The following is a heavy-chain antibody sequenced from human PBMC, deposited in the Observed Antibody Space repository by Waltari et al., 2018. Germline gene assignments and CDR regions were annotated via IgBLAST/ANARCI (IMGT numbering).Heavy chain of an antibody. CDR3: ARGTRVNLVRGAEWFDF. V-gene: IGHV4-38-2*02. CDR1: GFTVVSGSY. J-gene: IGHJ5*01. CDR2: AYHGGRI. D-gene: IGHD3-10*01. Sequence: QVQLQESGPGVMKPSETLSLTCQVSGFTVVSGSYWGWVRQSPGQGLEWIGSAYHGGRIFYTACLDGRVSSSLDRSENQVALEVRSLTAADTAVYYCARGTRVNLVRGAEWFDFWGPGMLVSVSS.